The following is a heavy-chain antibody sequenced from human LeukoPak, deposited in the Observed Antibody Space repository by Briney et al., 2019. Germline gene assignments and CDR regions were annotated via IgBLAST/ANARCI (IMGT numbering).Heavy chain of an antibody. Sequence: SETLSLTCSVSGGSIRSSFYWGWIRQPPGKGLEWIASISGSISYSDTYYNPSLKSRVTISVDSSKNQFSLKLSSVTAADTAVYYCARLRDYYDSSGYSDLLFDYWGQGTLVTVSS. J-gene: IGHJ4*02. V-gene: IGHV4-39*07. CDR1: GGSIRSSFY. D-gene: IGHD3-22*01. CDR3: ARLRDYYDSSGYSDLLFDY. CDR2: ISGSISYSDT.